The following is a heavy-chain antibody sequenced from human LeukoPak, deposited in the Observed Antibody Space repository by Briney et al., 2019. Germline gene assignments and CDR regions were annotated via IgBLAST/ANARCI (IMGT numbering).Heavy chain of an antibody. D-gene: IGHD3-16*02. V-gene: IGHV4-59*08. CDR2: IYYSGST. Sequence: LETLSLTCTVSGGSISSYYWSWIRQPPGKGLEWIGYIYYSGSTNYNPSLKSRVTISVDTSKNQFSLKLSSVTAADTAVYYCARLDDYVWGSYRLSLNAFDIWGQGTMVTVSS. CDR3: ARLDDYVWGSYRLSLNAFDI. CDR1: GGSISSYY. J-gene: IGHJ3*02.